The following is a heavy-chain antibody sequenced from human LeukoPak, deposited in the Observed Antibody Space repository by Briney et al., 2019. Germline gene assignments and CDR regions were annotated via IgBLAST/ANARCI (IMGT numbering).Heavy chain of an antibody. Sequence: GESLKISCKGSGYTFTNYWIGWVRQMPGKGLEWMGIIYPADSDTRYSPSFQGQVTISVDRSISTAYLQWSSLKASDTAMYYCAIYSDTYYFDHWGQGTLVTVPS. V-gene: IGHV5-51*01. J-gene: IGHJ4*02. CDR1: GYTFTNYW. D-gene: IGHD1-26*01. CDR2: IYPADSDT. CDR3: AIYSDTYYFDH.